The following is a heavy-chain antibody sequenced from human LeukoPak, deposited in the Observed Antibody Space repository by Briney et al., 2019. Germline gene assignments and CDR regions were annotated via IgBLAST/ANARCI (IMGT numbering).Heavy chain of an antibody. J-gene: IGHJ4*02. CDR3: ARDGYNLLSDY. V-gene: IGHV4-34*01. CDR2: INHSGST. CDR1: GGSFSGYY. Sequence: SETLSLTCAVYGGSFSGYYWSWIRQPPGKGLEWIGEINHSGSTNYYPSLKSRVTISVDTSKNQFSLKLSSVTATDTAVYYCARDGYNLLSDYWGQGTLVTVSS. D-gene: IGHD5-24*01.